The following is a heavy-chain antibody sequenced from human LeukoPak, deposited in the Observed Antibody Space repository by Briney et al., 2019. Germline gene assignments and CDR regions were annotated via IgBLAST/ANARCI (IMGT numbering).Heavy chain of an antibody. CDR3: GVYIAAAQYGY. D-gene: IGHD6-13*01. J-gene: IGHJ4*02. CDR1: GGSFSGYY. Sequence: PSETLSLTCAVYGGSFSGYYWSWIRQPPGKGLEWIGEINHSGSTNYNPSLKSRVTISVDTSKNQFSLKLSSVTAADTALYARGVYIAAAQYGYWGQGTLVTVSS. CDR2: INHSGST. V-gene: IGHV4-34*03.